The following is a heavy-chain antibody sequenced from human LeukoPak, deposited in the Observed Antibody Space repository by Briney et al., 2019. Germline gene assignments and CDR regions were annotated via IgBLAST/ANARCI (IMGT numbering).Heavy chain of an antibody. CDR1: GFTFSSYS. D-gene: IGHD5-12*01. Sequence: GGSLRLSCAASGFTFSSYSMNWVRQAPGKGLEWVSYISSSSSYIYYADSVKGRFTIARDNAKNSLYLQMNSLRAEDTAVYYCASDIGLPSHFDYWGQGTLVTVSS. V-gene: IGHV3-21*01. J-gene: IGHJ4*02. CDR3: ASDIGLPSHFDY. CDR2: ISSSSSYI.